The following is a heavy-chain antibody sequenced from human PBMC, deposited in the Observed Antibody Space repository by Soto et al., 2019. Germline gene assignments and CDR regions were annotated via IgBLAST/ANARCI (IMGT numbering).Heavy chain of an antibody. CDR3: ARLQRPGTFDY. CDR2: IYNNGDT. CDR1: GGSISTSVHY. Sequence: SETLSLTCTVSGGSISTSVHYWAWIRQPPGKGLEWMGTIYNNGDTYYNSSLKGQITMFVDTSKNVFSLRLTSVTALDTAVYYCARLQRPGTFDYWGLGTLVTVSS. V-gene: IGHV4-39*01. J-gene: IGHJ4*02. D-gene: IGHD1-1*01.